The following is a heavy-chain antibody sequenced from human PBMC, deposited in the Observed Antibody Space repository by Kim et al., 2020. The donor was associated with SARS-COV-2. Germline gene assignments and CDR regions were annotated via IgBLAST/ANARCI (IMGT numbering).Heavy chain of an antibody. D-gene: IGHD4-17*01. Sequence: SETLSLTCAVYGGSFSGYYWSWIRQPPGKGLEWIGEINHSGSTNYNPSLKSRVTISVDTSKNQFSLKLSSVTAADTAVYYCARLHPTADYWGQGTLVTVS. CDR3: ARLHPTADY. J-gene: IGHJ4*02. CDR1: GGSFSGYY. V-gene: IGHV4-34*01. CDR2: INHSGST.